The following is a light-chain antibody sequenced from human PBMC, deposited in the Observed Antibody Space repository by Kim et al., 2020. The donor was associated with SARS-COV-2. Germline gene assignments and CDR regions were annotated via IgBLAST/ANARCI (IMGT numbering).Light chain of an antibody. CDR2: GAS. CDR1: HSISSN. V-gene: IGKV3-15*01. Sequence: SVSPGERATLSCRASHSISSNLAWYQQKPGQAPRRLIYGASTRATGIPARFSGSGSGTEFTLTISSLQSEDFAVYYCQQYNDWGTFGQGTKVDIK. J-gene: IGKJ1*01. CDR3: QQYNDWGT.